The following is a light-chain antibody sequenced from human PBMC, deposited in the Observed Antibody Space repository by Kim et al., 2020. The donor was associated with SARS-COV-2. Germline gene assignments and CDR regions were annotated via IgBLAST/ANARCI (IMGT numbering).Light chain of an antibody. V-gene: IGKV3-20*01. CDR3: QYYGGSTAI. CDR1: HSIGNS. CDR2: DAS. J-gene: IGKJ2*01. Sequence: SLSPGERATLSCRASHSIGNSLAWYQQKPGQAPRLLIYDASNGATDIPARFSGSGSGTDFTLTFRRLEPEDIAVYYCQYYGGSTAIFGQGTKLEI.